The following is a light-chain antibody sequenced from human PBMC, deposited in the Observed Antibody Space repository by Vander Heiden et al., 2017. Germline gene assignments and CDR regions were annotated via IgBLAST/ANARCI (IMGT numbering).Light chain of an antibody. CDR2: ENN. J-gene: IGLJ3*02. V-gene: IGLV1-51*02. Sequence: QSVLTPPPSVSAAPGQKLPIYCSGSLSNLWTPSVSWSQQLPGTAPKLLIYENNNRPSGIPDRFSGSKPGTSATLGNTGRQTGDEADYYCGTWDSSLSVWVFGGGTKLTVL. CDR1: LSNLWTPS. CDR3: GTWDSSLSVWV.